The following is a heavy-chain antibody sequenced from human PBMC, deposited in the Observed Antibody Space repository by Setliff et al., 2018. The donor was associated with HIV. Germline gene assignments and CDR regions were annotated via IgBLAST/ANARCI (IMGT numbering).Heavy chain of an antibody. CDR3: AAEPGFIAVAPGGP. D-gene: IGHD6-19*01. CDR1: GDTLSEVS. CDR2: FDPEDGEV. Sequence: ASVKVSCKVIGDTLSEVSRHWVRQAPGKGLEWMGGFDPEDGEVVFAQTVKGRVTMTDDTSTDTTYMELSRLRPEDTAVYYCAAEPGFIAVAPGGPWGQGTLVTVSS. J-gene: IGHJ1*01. V-gene: IGHV1-24*01.